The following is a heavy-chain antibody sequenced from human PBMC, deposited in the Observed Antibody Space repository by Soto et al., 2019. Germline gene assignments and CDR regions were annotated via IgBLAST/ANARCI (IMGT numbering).Heavy chain of an antibody. CDR2: INHRGNT. CDR3: ARQEVPQWFTKGYYGMDV. Sequence: SETLSLTCAVYGGSFSGYYWTWIRQPPGKGLEWIGEINHRGNTNYNPSLKSRVTISVDTSENQFSLKLTSVTAADTAVYYCARQEVPQWFTKGYYGMDVWDQGTTVTVSS. J-gene: IGHJ6*02. V-gene: IGHV4-34*01. D-gene: IGHD2-8*01. CDR1: GGSFSGYY.